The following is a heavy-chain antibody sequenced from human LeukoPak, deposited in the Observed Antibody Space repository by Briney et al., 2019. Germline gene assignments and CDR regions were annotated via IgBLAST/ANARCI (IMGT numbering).Heavy chain of an antibody. V-gene: IGHV1-46*01. CDR2: INPSGGST. CDR3: ARDMGSSADY. D-gene: IGHD6-6*01. J-gene: IGHJ4*02. CDR1: GYTFTSYY. Sequence: ASVKVSCTAPGYTFTSYYMHWVRQAPGQGLEWMGIINPSGGSTSYAQKFQGRVTMTRDTSTTTVYMELSSLRSEDTAVYYCARDMGSSADYWGQGTLVTVSS.